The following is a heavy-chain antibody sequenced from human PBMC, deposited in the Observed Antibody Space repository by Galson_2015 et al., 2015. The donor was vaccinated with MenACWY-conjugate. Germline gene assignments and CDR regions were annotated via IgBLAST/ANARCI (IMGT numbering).Heavy chain of an antibody. CDR1: GDSVSNNSAA. CDR3: ARGGGGLDY. J-gene: IGHJ4*02. D-gene: IGHD2-15*01. CDR2: TYYRTKWYN. Sequence: CAISGDSVSNNSAAWNWIRQSPSRGLEWLGRTYYRTKWYNNYAESVKSRITINPDTSLNQFSLQLNSVTPEDTAVYFCARGGGGLDYWGQGTLVTVSS. V-gene: IGHV6-1*01.